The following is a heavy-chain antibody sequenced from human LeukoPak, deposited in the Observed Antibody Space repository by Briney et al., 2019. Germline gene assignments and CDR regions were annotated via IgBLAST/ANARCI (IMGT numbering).Heavy chain of an antibody. Sequence: ASVKVSCKASGYTFTGYYMHWVRQAPGQGLEWMGIINPSGGSTSYARKFQGRVTMTRDMSTSTVYMELSSLRSEDTAVYYCARSHYDYVWGSYQGAFDIWGQGTMVTVSS. CDR1: GYTFTGYY. J-gene: IGHJ3*02. V-gene: IGHV1-46*01. D-gene: IGHD3-16*02. CDR3: ARSHYDYVWGSYQGAFDI. CDR2: INPSGGST.